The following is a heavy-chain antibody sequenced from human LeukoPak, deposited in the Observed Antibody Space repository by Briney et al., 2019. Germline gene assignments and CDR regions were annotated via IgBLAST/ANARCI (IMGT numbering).Heavy chain of an antibody. J-gene: IGHJ4*02. CDR1: GYTFTSYG. CDR2: ISAYNGNT. Sequence: GASVKVSCKASGYTFTSYGISWVRQAPGQGLEWMGWISAYNGNTNYAQKLQGRVTMTTDTSTSTAYMELRSLRSDDTAVYYCARVGYEWELLRICDYWGQGTLVTVSS. V-gene: IGHV1-18*01. CDR3: ARVGYEWELLRICDY. D-gene: IGHD1-26*01.